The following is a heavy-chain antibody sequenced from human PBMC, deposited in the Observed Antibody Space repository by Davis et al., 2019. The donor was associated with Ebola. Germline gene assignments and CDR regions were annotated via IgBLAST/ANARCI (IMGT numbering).Heavy chain of an antibody. CDR2: ITSSGGST. CDR3: AKGGSGWPSDYSYGMGV. CDR1: GFTFSSFA. Sequence: GGSLRLSCAASGFTFSSFAMTWARQAPGKGLEWVSAITSSGGSTYYADSVKGRFTIPRDNSKNTLYLQMNSLTVEDTAVYYCAKGGSGWPSDYSYGMGVWGKGTTVTVSS. J-gene: IGHJ6*04. D-gene: IGHD6-19*01. V-gene: IGHV3-23*01.